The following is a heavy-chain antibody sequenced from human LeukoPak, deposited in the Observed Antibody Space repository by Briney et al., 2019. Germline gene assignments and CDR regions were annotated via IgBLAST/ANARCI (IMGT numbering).Heavy chain of an antibody. CDR2: IYTSGST. D-gene: IGHD1-26*01. CDR3: ASVTDRLGGAIDY. V-gene: IGHV4-4*07. J-gene: IGHJ4*02. Sequence: PSETLSLTCTVSGVSISSYYWSWIRQPAGKGLEWIGRIYTSGSTSYNPSLKSRVTISVDKSRNQLSLKLTSVTAADTAVYYCASVTDRLGGAIDYWGQGTLVTVSS. CDR1: GVSISSYY.